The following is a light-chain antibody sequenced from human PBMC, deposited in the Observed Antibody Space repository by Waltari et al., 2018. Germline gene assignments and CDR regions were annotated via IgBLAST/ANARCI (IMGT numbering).Light chain of an antibody. Sequence: QQRPGSSPTIVNYGDDQRPSGVPDLFSGSIDTSSNSASLTISGLKTEDEADYYCQSYDSPNHWVFGGGTKLTVL. J-gene: IGLJ3*02. V-gene: IGLV6-57*01. CDR2: GDD. CDR3: QSYDSPNHWV.